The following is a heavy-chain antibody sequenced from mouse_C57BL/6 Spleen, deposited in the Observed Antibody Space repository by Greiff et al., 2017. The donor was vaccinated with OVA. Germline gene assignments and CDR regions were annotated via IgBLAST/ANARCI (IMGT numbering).Heavy chain of an antibody. CDR2: IDPSDSET. J-gene: IGHJ4*01. V-gene: IGHV1-52*01. CDR3: ARGGDYDGDYYAMDY. CDR1: GYTFTSYW. D-gene: IGHD2-4*01. Sequence: QVQLQQPGAELVRPGSSVKLSCNASGYTFTSYWMHWVKQRPIQGLEWIGNIDPSDSETHYNQKFKDKATLTVDKSSSTAYMQLSSLTSEDSAVYYCARGGDYDGDYYAMDYWGQGTSVTVSS.